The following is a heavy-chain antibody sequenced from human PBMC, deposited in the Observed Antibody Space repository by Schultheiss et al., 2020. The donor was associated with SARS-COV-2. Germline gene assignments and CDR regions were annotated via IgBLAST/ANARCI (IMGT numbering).Heavy chain of an antibody. Sequence: GGSLRLSCAASGFTFSSYWMSWVRQAPGKGLEWVANIKQDGSEKYYVDSVKGRFTISRDNAKNSLYLQMNSLQTEDTAVYFCAGASGTTRPHFGFWGQGTLVTVSS. CDR1: GFTFSSYW. D-gene: IGHD1-7*01. V-gene: IGHV3-7*03. CDR3: AGASGTTRPHFGF. J-gene: IGHJ4*02. CDR2: IKQDGSEK.